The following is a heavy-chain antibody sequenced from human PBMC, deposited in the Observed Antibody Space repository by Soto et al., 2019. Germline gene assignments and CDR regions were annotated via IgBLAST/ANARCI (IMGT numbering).Heavy chain of an antibody. V-gene: IGHV3-7*01. CDR3: ARGGYYYLD. J-gene: IGHJ4*02. CDR2: IAHDGSET. D-gene: IGHD3-10*01. CDR1: GFTFSTYW. Sequence: EVHLVDSGGGLVQPGGSLRLSCAASGFTFSTYWMTWVRQAPGKGLEWVANIAHDGSETYYVDSVKGRFSISRDNAKNSLSLQMNSLRAEDSAVYYCARGGYYYLDWGQGTLVTVSS.